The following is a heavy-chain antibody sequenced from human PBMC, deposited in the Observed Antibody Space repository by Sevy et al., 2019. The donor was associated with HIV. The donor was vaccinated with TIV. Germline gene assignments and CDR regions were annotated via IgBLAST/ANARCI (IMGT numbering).Heavy chain of an antibody. Sequence: GGSLRLSCAASGFTFSSYGMHWVRQAPGKGLEWVAVISYDGSNKYYADSVKGRFTISRDNSKNTLYLQMNSLRAEDTAVYYCAKDKGRTTVVKPDFDYWGLGTLVTVSS. D-gene: IGHD4-17*01. CDR2: ISYDGSNK. CDR3: AKDKGRTTVVKPDFDY. J-gene: IGHJ4*02. CDR1: GFTFSSYG. V-gene: IGHV3-30*18.